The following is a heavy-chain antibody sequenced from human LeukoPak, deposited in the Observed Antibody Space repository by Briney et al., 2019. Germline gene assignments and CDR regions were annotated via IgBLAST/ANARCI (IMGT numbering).Heavy chain of an antibody. J-gene: IGHJ5*02. CDR3: ASFGVIIRGTNP. CDR2: INPDSGGT. Sequence: GASVKVSCMASGYTFTGYYMHWMRQAPGQGLEWMGWINPDSGGTNYAQNFQGRVTMTRDTSISTAYMELSRLRSDDTAVYYCASFGVIIRGTNPWGQGTLVTVSS. V-gene: IGHV1-2*02. D-gene: IGHD3-3*01. CDR1: GYTFTGYY.